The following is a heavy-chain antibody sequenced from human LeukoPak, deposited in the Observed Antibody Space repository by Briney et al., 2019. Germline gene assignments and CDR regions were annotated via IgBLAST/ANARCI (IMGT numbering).Heavy chain of an antibody. Sequence: GASVKVSCKSSGYIFTSHGIHWLRQAPGQGLEWMGWISAQNGNTNYVQQFLGRVTMTRDTSASTPYMELRSLKSDDTAVYYCARESNGGYGFDYWGQGTLGTVAS. CDR3: ARESNGGYGFDY. V-gene: IGHV1-18*01. CDR1: GYIFTSHG. J-gene: IGHJ4*02. D-gene: IGHD5-12*01. CDR2: ISAQNGNT.